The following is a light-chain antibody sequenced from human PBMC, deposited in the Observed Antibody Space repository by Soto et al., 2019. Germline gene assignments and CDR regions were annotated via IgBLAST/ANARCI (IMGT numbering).Light chain of an antibody. Sequence: QSVLTQPASVSGSPGQSITISCTGTSSDVGSYNLVSWYQQHPGKAPKLMIYEGSKRPSGVSNRFSGSKSGNTASLTISGLQADEEADYYCCSYAGSSTYVFGTGTKVTVL. CDR2: EGS. J-gene: IGLJ1*01. CDR3: CSYAGSSTYV. V-gene: IGLV2-23*01. CDR1: SSDVGSYNL.